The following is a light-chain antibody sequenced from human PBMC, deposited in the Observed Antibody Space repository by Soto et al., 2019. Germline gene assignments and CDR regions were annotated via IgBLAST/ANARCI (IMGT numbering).Light chain of an antibody. Sequence: AIQLTQSPPSLSASVGDRVTITCRASQGISSALAWYQQKPGKAPKLLIYDASSLESGVPSRFSGSGSGTDFTLTISSLQPEDFATYYCQQFNSYPLFGPGTKVDIK. V-gene: IGKV1-13*02. CDR1: QGISSA. CDR2: DAS. CDR3: QQFNSYPL. J-gene: IGKJ3*01.